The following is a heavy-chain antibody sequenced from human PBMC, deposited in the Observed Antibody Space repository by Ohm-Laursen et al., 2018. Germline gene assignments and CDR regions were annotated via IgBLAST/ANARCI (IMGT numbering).Heavy chain of an antibody. CDR1: GFTFSSYA. D-gene: IGHD6-19*01. Sequence: SLRLSCTASGFTFSSYAMNWVRQAPGRGLEWVSRINIGGSTYYGDFAEGRFTISRDNSKNTLYLEMNSLRADDSAIYYCARDLLASGWLGGQFQRWGQGTLVTVSS. V-gene: IGHV3-23*01. CDR3: ARDLLASGWLGGQFQR. CDR2: INIGGST. J-gene: IGHJ1*01.